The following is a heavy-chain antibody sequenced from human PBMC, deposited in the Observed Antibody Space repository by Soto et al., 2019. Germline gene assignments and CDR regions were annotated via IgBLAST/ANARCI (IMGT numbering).Heavy chain of an antibody. CDR3: ARVEEPGGMDG. J-gene: IGHJ6*02. CDR1: GYTFTSYG. CDR2: ISAYNGNT. V-gene: IGHV1-18*01. Sequence: QVPLVQSGAEVKKPGASVKVSCKASGYTFTSYGISWVRQAPGQGLEWMGWISAYNGNTNYAQKLQGRVTRTTNTSTSTAYMELRSLRSEYTAVYYCARVEEPGGMDGWGQVTTVTVSS. D-gene: IGHD1-1*01.